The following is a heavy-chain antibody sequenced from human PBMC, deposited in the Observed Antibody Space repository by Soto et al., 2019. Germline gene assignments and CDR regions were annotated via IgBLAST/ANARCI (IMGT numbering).Heavy chain of an antibody. D-gene: IGHD3-3*01. CDR1: GGSISNYF. CDR2: IYYTGST. CDR3: ERVVFWSGSQIYYLDY. Sequence: QVELQESGPGLVKPSEALSLTCSVSGGSISNYFWSWIRQPPGKGLEWIGYIYYTGSTNFNPSLKSRVTMSVDTSKNQFSLRLSSVTAADTAVYYCERVVFWSGSQIYYLDYWGQGSLVTVSS. V-gene: IGHV4-59*01. J-gene: IGHJ4*02.